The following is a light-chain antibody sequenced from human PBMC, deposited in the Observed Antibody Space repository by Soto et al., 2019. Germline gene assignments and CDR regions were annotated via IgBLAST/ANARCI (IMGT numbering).Light chain of an antibody. J-gene: IGLJ3*02. V-gene: IGLV2-14*03. CDR1: SSDVGGYNY. CDR2: DVT. CDR3: SSCTNRNTGV. Sequence: QSVLTQPASVSGSPGQSITIFCTGTSSDVGGYNYVSWYQQRPGKPPKLMIYDVTNRPSGVSNRFSGSKSGSTASLTISGLQAEDEGDYYCSSCTNRNTGVFGGGTKVTVL.